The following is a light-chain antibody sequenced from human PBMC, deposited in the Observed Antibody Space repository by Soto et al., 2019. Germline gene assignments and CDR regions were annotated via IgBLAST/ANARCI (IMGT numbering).Light chain of an antibody. Sequence: IQLTQSPSSLSASVGDRVTIXXRASQGISGYLGWYQQKPGKAPKLXIYGASTLESGVPSRFSGRGSGTDFTLTISSLQPEDFATYFCQQADSFPLTFGGGTKVDIK. J-gene: IGKJ4*01. V-gene: IGKV1-9*01. CDR3: QQADSFPLT. CDR1: QGISGY. CDR2: GAS.